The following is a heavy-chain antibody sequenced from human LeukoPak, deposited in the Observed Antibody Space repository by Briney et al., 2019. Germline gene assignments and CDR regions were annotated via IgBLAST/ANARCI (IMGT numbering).Heavy chain of an antibody. J-gene: IGHJ4*02. CDR3: ASSEYSSSSTVDY. CDR1: GYSFTTYW. CDR2: FYPDDSDT. Sequence: GESLKISCKGSGYSFTTYWIGWVRQMPGKGLEWMGIFYPDDSDTRYSPSFQGQVTISADKSISTAYLQWSSLKASDTAMYYCASSEYSSSSTVDYWGQGTLVTVSS. V-gene: IGHV5-51*01. D-gene: IGHD6-6*01.